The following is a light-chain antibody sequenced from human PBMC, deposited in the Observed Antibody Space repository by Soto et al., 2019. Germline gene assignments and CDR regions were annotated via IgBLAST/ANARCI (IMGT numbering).Light chain of an antibody. Sequence: QSVLTQPASVSGSPGQSITISCTGTSSDVGAYNYVSWYQHHPGKAPKLMIYDVANWPSGVSNRFSGSKSGNTASLTISGLQAEDEADYYCSSYTIRSTVVFGGGTKLTVL. CDR1: SSDVGAYNY. V-gene: IGLV2-14*03. CDR3: SSYTIRSTVV. J-gene: IGLJ2*01. CDR2: DVA.